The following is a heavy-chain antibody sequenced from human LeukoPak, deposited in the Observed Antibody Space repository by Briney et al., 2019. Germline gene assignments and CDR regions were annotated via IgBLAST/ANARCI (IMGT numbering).Heavy chain of an antibody. J-gene: IGHJ6*03. CDR2: ISYDGSNK. CDR3: ARDGGWYKRGLAHYYYYMDV. D-gene: IGHD6-19*01. CDR1: GFTFSSYA. Sequence: GGSLRLSCAASGFTFSSYAMHWVRQAPGKGLEWVAVISYDGSNKYYADSVKGRFTISRDNSKNTLYLQMNSLRVEDTAFYYCARDGGWYKRGLAHYYYYMDVWGKGTTVIVSS. V-gene: IGHV3-30*04.